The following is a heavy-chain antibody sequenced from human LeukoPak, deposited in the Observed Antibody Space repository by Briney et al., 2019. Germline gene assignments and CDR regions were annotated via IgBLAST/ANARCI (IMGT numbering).Heavy chain of an antibody. CDR3: ARDRSPKCSGGSCYLDY. V-gene: IGHV3-21*01. D-gene: IGHD2-15*01. CDR2: ISSSTYI. CDR1: GFTFNIYT. Sequence: PGGSLRLSCAASGFTFNIYTLGWVRQAPGKRLEWVASISSSTYIYYADSVKGRFTISRDNARNSLSLQMNSLRAEDTAVYYCARDRSPKCSGGSCYLDYWGQGTLVTVSS. J-gene: IGHJ4*02.